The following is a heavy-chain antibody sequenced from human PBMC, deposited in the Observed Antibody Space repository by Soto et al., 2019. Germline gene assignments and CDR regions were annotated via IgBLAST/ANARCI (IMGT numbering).Heavy chain of an antibody. CDR3: TRRDHDFLTGRISFDP. Sequence: HPGGSLRLSCAAFGFTFSGSAMHWVRQASGKGLEWVGRIRSRANSYATSYAASVKGRFTISRDDSKNTAYLQMNSLKAEDTAVYYCTRRDHDFLTGRISFDPWGQGTLVTVSS. V-gene: IGHV3-73*01. CDR2: IRSRANSYAT. CDR1: GFTFSGSA. D-gene: IGHD3-9*01. J-gene: IGHJ5*02.